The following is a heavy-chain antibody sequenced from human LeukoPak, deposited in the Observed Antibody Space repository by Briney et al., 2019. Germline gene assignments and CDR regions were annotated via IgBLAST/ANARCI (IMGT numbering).Heavy chain of an antibody. J-gene: IGHJ3*02. CDR1: GYTFTGYY. Sequence: ASVKVSCKASGYTFTGYYMHWVRQAPGQGLEWMGWINPNSGGTNYAQKFQGRVTMTRDTSISTAYMELSSLRSEDTAVYYCARVGVLGIAAAGPRGAFDIWGQGTMVTVSS. V-gene: IGHV1-2*02. D-gene: IGHD6-13*01. CDR2: INPNSGGT. CDR3: ARVGVLGIAAAGPRGAFDI.